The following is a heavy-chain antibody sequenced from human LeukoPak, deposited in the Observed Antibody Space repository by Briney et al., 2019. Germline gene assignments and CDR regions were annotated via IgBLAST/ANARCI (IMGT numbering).Heavy chain of an antibody. Sequence: PSETLSLTCTVSGGSISSSSYYWGWIRQPPGKGLEWIGSIYYSGSTYYNPSLKSRVTISVDTSKNQFSLKLSSMTAADTAVYYCARTKYSSRPFDYWGQGTLVTVSS. CDR2: IYYSGST. J-gene: IGHJ4*02. V-gene: IGHV4-39*01. CDR3: ARTKYSSRPFDY. CDR1: GGSISSSSYY. D-gene: IGHD6-13*01.